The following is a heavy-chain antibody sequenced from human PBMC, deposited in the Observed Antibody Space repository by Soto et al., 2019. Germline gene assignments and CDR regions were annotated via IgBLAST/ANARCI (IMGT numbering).Heavy chain of an antibody. V-gene: IGHV3-30-3*01. Sequence: QVQLVESGGGVVQPGRSLRLSCAASGFTFSSYAMHWVRQAPGKGLEWVAVISYDGSNKYYADSVKGRFTISRDNSKNTLYQQMNSLRSEDTSVYYWARKRYRRGYVMDVWGQVTTVTACS. CDR1: GFTFSSYA. D-gene: IGHD1-1*01. CDR2: ISYDGSNK. J-gene: IGHJ6*02. CDR3: ARKRYRRGYVMDV.